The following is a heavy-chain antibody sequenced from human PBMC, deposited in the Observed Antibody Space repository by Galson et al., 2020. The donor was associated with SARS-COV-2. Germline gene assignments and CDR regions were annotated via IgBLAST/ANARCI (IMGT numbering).Heavy chain of an antibody. J-gene: IGHJ4*02. CDR1: GGTFRSYA. CDR2: IIPLFGTA. CDR3: ARESSESTMIVVVITTIDY. Sequence: SVKVSCKASGGTFRSYAISWVRQAPGQGLEWMGGIIPLFGTANYAQKLQGRVTITADESTSTAYMELSRLRSDDTAVYYCARESSESTMIVVVITTIDYWGQGTLVTVSS. V-gene: IGHV1-69*13. D-gene: IGHD3-22*01.